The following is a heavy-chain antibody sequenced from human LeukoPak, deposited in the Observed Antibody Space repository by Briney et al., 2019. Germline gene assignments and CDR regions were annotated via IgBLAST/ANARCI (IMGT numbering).Heavy chain of an antibody. CDR3: TRGMDIVIVPAATLDY. CDR2: ISYDGSNK. D-gene: IGHD2-2*03. Sequence: PGRSLRLSCAASGFTFSSYAMHWVRQAPGKGLEWVAVISYDGSNKYYADSVKGRFTISRDNSKSTLYLQMNSLRAEDTAVYYCTRGMDIVIVPAATLDYWGQGTLVTVSS. J-gene: IGHJ4*02. CDR1: GFTFSSYA. V-gene: IGHV3-30*04.